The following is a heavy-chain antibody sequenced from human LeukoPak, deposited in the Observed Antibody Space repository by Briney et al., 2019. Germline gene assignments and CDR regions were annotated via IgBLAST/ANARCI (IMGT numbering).Heavy chain of an antibody. Sequence: GGSLRLSCAASGFTLSSYAMSWVRQAPGKGLEWVSAISGSGGSTYYADSVKGRFTISRDNSKNTLYLQMNSLRAEDTAVYYCVSQGPLSGSFDYWGQGTLVTVSS. CDR2: ISGSGGST. V-gene: IGHV3-23*01. CDR3: VSQGPLSGSFDY. D-gene: IGHD1-26*01. J-gene: IGHJ4*02. CDR1: GFTLSSYA.